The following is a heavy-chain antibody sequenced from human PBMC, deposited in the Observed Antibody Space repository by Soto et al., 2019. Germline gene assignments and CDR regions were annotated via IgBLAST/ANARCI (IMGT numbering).Heavy chain of an antibody. Sequence: QPGGSLRLSCAASGFTFSDYWMHWVRQSPGKGLVWVSRINSDETITSYADSVKGRFTISRDNAKNTLYLQMSSLRVEDTALYYCVCFECGRTAVVTAMEANDPWGQGTLVTVSS. CDR2: INSDETIT. D-gene: IGHD2-21*02. CDR1: GFTFSDYW. J-gene: IGHJ5*02. CDR3: VCFECGRTAVVTAMEANDP. V-gene: IGHV3-74*01.